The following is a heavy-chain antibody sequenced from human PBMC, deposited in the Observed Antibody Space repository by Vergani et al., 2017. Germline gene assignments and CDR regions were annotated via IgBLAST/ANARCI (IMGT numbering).Heavy chain of an antibody. CDR2: IIPILGIA. CDR3: ARDPDYGGNPDY. V-gene: IGHV1-69*08. Sequence: QVQLVQSGAEVKKPGSSVKVSCKASGGTFSSYTISWVRQAPGQGLEWMGRIIPILGIANYAQKFQGRVTITADKSTSTAYMELSSLRSEDTAVYYCARDPDYGGNPDYWGQGTLVTVSS. CDR1: GGTFSSYT. J-gene: IGHJ4*02. D-gene: IGHD4-23*01.